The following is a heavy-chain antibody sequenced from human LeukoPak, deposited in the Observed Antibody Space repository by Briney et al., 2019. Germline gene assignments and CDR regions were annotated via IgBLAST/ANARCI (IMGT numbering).Heavy chain of an antibody. CDR1: GFTFSSYG. Sequence: GRSLRLSCAASGFTFSSYGMHWVRQAPGKGLEWVAVISYDGSNKYYADSVKGRFTISRDNSKNTLYLQMNSLRAEDTAVYYCAKDPSGKWYFDPWGQGALVTVSS. CDR3: AKDPSGKWYFDP. D-gene: IGHD2-8*01. J-gene: IGHJ5*02. CDR2: ISYDGSNK. V-gene: IGHV3-30*18.